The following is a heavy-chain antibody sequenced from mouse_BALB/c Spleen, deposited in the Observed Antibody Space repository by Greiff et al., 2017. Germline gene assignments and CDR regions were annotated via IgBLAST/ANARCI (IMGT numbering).Heavy chain of an antibody. Sequence: QVQLQQSGAELARPGASVKLSCKASGYTFTDYYINWVKQRTGQGLEWIGEIYPGSGNTYYNEKFKGKATLTADKSSSTAYMQLSSLTSEDSAVYFCARGRYGNLDYWGQGTTLTVSS. V-gene: IGHV1-77*01. CDR3: ARGRYGNLDY. CDR2: IYPGSGNT. CDR1: GYTFTDYY. J-gene: IGHJ2*01. D-gene: IGHD2-10*02.